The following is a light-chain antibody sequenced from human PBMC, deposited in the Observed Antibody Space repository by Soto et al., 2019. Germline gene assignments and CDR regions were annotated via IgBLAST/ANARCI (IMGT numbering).Light chain of an antibody. Sequence: DIQLTQSPFFLSASVGDRVTITCRASQSVSNYLHWYQQKPGKAPNLLIYDASSLQSGVPSRFSGSGSGTDFTLTISSLQREDFATYYCQQSYYNPTFGQGTKVEIK. V-gene: IGKV1-39*01. CDR3: QQSYYNPT. J-gene: IGKJ1*01. CDR1: QSVSNY. CDR2: DAS.